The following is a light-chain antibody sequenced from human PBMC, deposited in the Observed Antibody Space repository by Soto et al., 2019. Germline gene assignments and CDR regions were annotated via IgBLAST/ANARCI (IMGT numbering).Light chain of an antibody. Sequence: DIQMTQSPSTLSASVGDRVTITCRASQSISSWLAWYQQKPGKAPKLLIYKASSLESGVPSRFSGSGSGTEFTLTISSPLPEDFATYYCQQYNSYPWTFGQGTKVEIK. CDR3: QQYNSYPWT. CDR2: KAS. CDR1: QSISSW. V-gene: IGKV1-5*03. J-gene: IGKJ1*01.